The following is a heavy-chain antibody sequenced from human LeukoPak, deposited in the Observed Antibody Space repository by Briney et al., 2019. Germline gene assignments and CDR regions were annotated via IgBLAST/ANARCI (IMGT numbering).Heavy chain of an antibody. CDR2: ISYDGRHQ. CDR3: ARDQGDAGTRIKRDGHYMDV. V-gene: IGHV3-30*01. J-gene: IGHJ6*03. Sequence: GGSLRLSCAASGFTFGLYAMHWVRQAPGKGLEWVAVISYDGRHQYYADSVEGRFTISRDSSRSTVDLQMDSLRGEDTALYYCARDQGDAGTRIKRDGHYMDVWGKGTTVTVSS. CDR1: GFTFGLYA. D-gene: IGHD1-1*01.